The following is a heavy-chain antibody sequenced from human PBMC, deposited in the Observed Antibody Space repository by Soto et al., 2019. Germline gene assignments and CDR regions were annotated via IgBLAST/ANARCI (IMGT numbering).Heavy chain of an antibody. J-gene: IGHJ5*02. CDR1: GFTFSSYA. CDR2: ISYDGSNK. V-gene: IGHV3-30*04. D-gene: IGHD2-8*01. Sequence: PGGSLRLSCAASGFTFSSYAMQWVRQAPGKGLEWVAVISYDGSNKYYADSVKGRFTISRDNSKNTLYVQMNSLRAEDTAVYYCARSRNGPYGNWFDPWGLGTLVTVSS. CDR3: ARSRNGPYGNWFDP.